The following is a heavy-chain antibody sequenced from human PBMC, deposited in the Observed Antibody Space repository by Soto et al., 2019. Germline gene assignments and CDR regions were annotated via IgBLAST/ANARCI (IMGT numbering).Heavy chain of an antibody. CDR3: ARRAPHCSSTSCFLFDY. CDR2: IYYSGST. D-gene: IGHD2-2*01. V-gene: IGHV4-59*01. J-gene: IGHJ4*02. Sequence: QVQLQESGPGLVKPSETLSLTCTVSGGSISRYYWSWIRQPPGKGLEWIGYIYYSGSTNYNPSLKSRVTISVDTSKNQFSLKLSSVTAADTAVYNGARRAPHCSSTSCFLFDYWGQGTLVTVSS. CDR1: GGSISRYY.